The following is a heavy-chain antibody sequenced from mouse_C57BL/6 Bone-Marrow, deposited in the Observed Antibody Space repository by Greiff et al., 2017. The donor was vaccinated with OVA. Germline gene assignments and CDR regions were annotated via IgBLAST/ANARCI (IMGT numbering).Heavy chain of an antibody. V-gene: IGHV14-2*01. CDR2: IDPEDGET. D-gene: IGHD2-13*01. J-gene: IGHJ4*01. CDR1: GFNIKDYY. CDR3: AIWGPYAMDY. Sequence: EVQLQQSGAELVKPGASVKLSCTASGFNIKDYYMHWVKQRTEQGLEWIGRIDPEDGETKYAQKFQGKATITADTSSNTAYLQLSSLTSEDTAVYYCAIWGPYAMDYWGQGTSVTVSS.